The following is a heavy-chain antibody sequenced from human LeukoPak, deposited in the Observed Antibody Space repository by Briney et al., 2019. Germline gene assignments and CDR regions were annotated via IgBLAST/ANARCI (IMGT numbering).Heavy chain of an antibody. J-gene: IGHJ2*01. CDR1: GFTVSTNY. V-gene: IGHV3-53*01. CDR3: ARVGDHFHWYLDL. CDR2: LYSGSST. D-gene: IGHD3-3*02. Sequence: SGGSLRLSCAASGFTVSTNYMNWVRQAPGKGLEWASILYSGSSTYYADSVEGRFTISRDSSKNTLFLQMNDLRAEDTAVYYCARVGDHFHWYLDLWGRGTLVTVSS.